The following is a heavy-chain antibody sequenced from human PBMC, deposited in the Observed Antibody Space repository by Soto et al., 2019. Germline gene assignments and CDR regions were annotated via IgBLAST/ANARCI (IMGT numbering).Heavy chain of an antibody. V-gene: IGHV1-2*02. Sequence: ASVKASCSTSRYTFGAYYIHWVRQSPGQGLEWMGWINPKSGGTLYEQKFQGRFTMTRDSSISTAYMELSTPRSDDKAVYYCARRGTFAYETSGYSVYWGQGTLVTVS. D-gene: IGHD3-22*01. J-gene: IGHJ4*02. CDR1: RYTFGAYY. CDR3: ARRGTFAYETSGYSVY. CDR2: INPKSGGT.